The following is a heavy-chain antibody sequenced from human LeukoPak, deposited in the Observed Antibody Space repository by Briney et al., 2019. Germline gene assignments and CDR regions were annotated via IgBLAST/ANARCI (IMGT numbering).Heavy chain of an antibody. CDR2: ISGSGGST. CDR1: GFTFSSYA. D-gene: IGHD3-9*01. Sequence: GGSLRLSCAASGFTFSSYAMSWVRQAPGKGLEWVSAISGSGGSTYYADSGKGRFTISRDNSKNTLYLQMNSLRAEDTAVYYCAKAFAVRDFDWLPDAIDYWGQGTLVTVSS. CDR3: AKAFAVRDFDWLPDAIDY. V-gene: IGHV3-23*01. J-gene: IGHJ4*02.